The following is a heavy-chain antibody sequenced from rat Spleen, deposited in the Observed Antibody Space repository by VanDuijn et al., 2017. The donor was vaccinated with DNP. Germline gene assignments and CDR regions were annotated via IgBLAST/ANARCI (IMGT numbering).Heavy chain of an antibody. CDR1: GFSLTSYG. CDR2: ISSGGST. J-gene: IGHJ2*01. D-gene: IGHD1-2*01. CDR3: TRDDTIAAIWY. Sequence: QVQLKESGPGLVQPSQTLSLTCTVSGFSLTSYGVNWVRQPPGNGLEWIATISSGGSTFYNSALKSRLTISRDTSKSQVFLRMNSLQTEDTAIYFCTRDDTIAAIWYWGQGVMVTVSS. V-gene: IGHV2S12*01.